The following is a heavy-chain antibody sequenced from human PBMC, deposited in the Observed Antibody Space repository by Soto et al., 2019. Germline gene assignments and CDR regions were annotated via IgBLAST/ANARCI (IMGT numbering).Heavy chain of an antibody. V-gene: IGHV3-30*18. D-gene: IGHD5-18*01. J-gene: IGHJ4*02. CDR2: ISYDGSNK. CDR1: GFTFSSYG. CDR3: AKDVGPDTAMVTLDY. Sequence: GGSLRLSCAASGFTFSSYGMHWVRQAPGKGLEWVAVISYDGSNKYYADSVKGRFTISRDNSKNTLYLQMNSLRAEDTAVYYCAKDVGPDTAMVTLDYWGQGTLVTVSS.